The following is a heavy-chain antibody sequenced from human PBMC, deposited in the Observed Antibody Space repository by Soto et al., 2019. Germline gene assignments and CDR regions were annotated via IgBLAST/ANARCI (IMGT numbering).Heavy chain of an antibody. CDR3: AHIRQWPQGYFHR. CDR1: GFSLSSTGVG. Sequence: QITLRESGPTLVKPTQTLTLTCSVSGFSLSSTGVGVAWIRQPPGKALEWLALIYWDDEKSYSPSLKSRLTITKDTSKNQVVLKMTNMDPVDTGTYFCAHIRQWPQGYFHRWGQGTLVTVSS. J-gene: IGHJ1*01. D-gene: IGHD6-19*01. V-gene: IGHV2-5*02. CDR2: IYWDDEK.